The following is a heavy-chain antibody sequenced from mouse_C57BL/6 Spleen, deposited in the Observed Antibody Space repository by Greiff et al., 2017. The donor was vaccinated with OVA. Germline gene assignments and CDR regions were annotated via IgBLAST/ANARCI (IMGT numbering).Heavy chain of an antibody. V-gene: IGHV1-4*01. CDR1: GYTFTSYT. D-gene: IGHD4-1*01. J-gene: IGHJ2*01. CDR3: AKDWVDY. CDR2: INPSSGYT. Sequence: VQRVESGAELARPGASVKMSCKASGYTFTSYTMHWVKQRPGQGLEWIGYINPSSGYTKYNQKFKDKATLTADKSSSTAYMQLSSLTSEDSAVYYCAKDWVDYWGQGTTLTVSS.